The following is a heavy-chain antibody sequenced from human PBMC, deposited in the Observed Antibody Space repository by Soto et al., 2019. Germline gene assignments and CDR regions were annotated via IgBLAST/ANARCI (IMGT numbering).Heavy chain of an antibody. Sequence: ASVKVSCKASGYTFTGYYMHWVRQAPGQGLEWMGWINPNSGGTNYAQKFQGWVTMTRDTSISTAYMELSRLRSDDTAVYYCARGPELSLGAFDIWGQGTMVTVSS. V-gene: IGHV1-2*04. CDR1: GYTFTGYY. J-gene: IGHJ3*02. CDR3: ARGPELSLGAFDI. D-gene: IGHD3-16*02. CDR2: INPNSGGT.